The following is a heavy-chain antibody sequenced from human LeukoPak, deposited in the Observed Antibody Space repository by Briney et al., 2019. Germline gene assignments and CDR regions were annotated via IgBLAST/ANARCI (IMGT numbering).Heavy chain of an antibody. D-gene: IGHD6-19*01. CDR2: ISSSGGTT. CDR3: ARAVAALYYFDY. Sequence: TGGSLRLSCAASGFTFRSYAMSWVRQTPGKGLEWVSGISSSGGTTFYADSVKGRFTISRDNSKNTLYLQMNSLSAEDTAVYYCARAVAALYYFDYWGQGTLVTVSS. V-gene: IGHV3-23*01. J-gene: IGHJ4*02. CDR1: GFTFRSYA.